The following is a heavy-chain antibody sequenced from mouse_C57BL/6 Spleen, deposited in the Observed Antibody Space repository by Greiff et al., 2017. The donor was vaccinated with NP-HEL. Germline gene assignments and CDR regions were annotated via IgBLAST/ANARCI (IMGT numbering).Heavy chain of an antibody. CDR3: ARYGYYYGSSYYYFDY. CDR1: GFTFPVSY. J-gene: IGHJ2*01. D-gene: IGHD1-1*01. Sequence: DVKLVESGGGLVQPGGFRGPPVAAPGFTFPVSYMSGFRHPPGRALGGWGFIRNKAKGYTTEYSASVNGRFTISRDNSQSILYLQMNALRAEDSATYYCARYGYYYGSSYYYFDYWGQGTTLTVSS. CDR2: IRNKAKGYTT. V-gene: IGHV7-3*01.